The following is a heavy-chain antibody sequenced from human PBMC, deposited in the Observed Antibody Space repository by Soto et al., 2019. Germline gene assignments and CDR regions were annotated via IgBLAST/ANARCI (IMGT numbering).Heavy chain of an antibody. CDR1: GFTFSSFA. J-gene: IGHJ4*02. CDR2: ISGSGGST. Sequence: EVQLLDSGGGLVQPGGSLRLSCAASGFTFSSFAMNWVRQAPGNGLEWVSAISGSGGSTYYADSVKGRFTISRDKSKNTLYLQMNSRRAEDTAVYYCAIARYSRGWNYFDYWGQGTLVTVSS. V-gene: IGHV3-23*01. CDR3: AIARYSRGWNYFDY. D-gene: IGHD6-19*01.